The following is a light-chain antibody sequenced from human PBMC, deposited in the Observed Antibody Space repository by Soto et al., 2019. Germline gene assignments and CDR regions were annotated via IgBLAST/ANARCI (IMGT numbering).Light chain of an antibody. CDR1: SSNIGAGYD. V-gene: IGLV1-40*01. J-gene: IGLJ2*01. CDR3: HSFDSSLSVV. CDR2: GNS. Sequence: QSVLTQPPSVSGAPGQRVTISCTGSSSNIGAGYDVHWYQQLPGTAPKLLLYGNSNRPSGVPDRFSGSKSGTSASLAITGLQAEDEADYYCHSFDSSLSVVCGGGTKLTVL.